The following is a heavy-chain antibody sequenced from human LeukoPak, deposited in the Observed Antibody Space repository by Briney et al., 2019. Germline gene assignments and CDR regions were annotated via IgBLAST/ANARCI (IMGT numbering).Heavy chain of an antibody. J-gene: IGHJ6*03. CDR2: IYYSGST. CDR1: GGSISSYY. CDR3: ARVSAYDFWDMDV. D-gene: IGHD3-3*01. V-gene: IGHV4-59*01. Sequence: PSETLSLTCTVSGGSISSYYWSWIRQPPGKGLEWIGYIYYSGSTNYNPSLKSRVTISVDTSKNQFSLKLSSVTAADTAVYYCARVSAYDFWDMDVWGKGTTVTVSS.